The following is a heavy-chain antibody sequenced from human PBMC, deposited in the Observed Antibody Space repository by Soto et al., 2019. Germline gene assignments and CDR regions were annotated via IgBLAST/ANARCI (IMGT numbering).Heavy chain of an antibody. J-gene: IGHJ6*02. D-gene: IGHD2-15*01. CDR2: IIPIFGTA. CDR3: AREGDCSGGSCYQYYYYGMDV. V-gene: IGHV1-69*06. CDR1: GGTFSSYA. Sequence: QVQLVQSGAEVKKPGSSVKVSCKASGGTFSSYAISWVRQAPGQGLEWMGGIIPIFGTANYAQKFQGRVTNTAEKSTSTAYMELSILRSEDTAVYYCAREGDCSGGSCYQYYYYGMDVWGQGTTVTVSS.